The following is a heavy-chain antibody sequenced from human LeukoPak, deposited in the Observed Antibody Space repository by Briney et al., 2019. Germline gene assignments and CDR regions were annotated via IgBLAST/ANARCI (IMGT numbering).Heavy chain of an antibody. CDR2: INTNTGNP. CDR1: GYTFTGYY. V-gene: IGHV7-4-1*02. Sequence: ASVKVSCKASGYTFTGYYMHWVRQAPGQGLEWMGWINTNTGNPTYAQGFTGRFVFSLDTSVSTAYLQISSLKAEDTAVYCCARDDKWLFHYWGQGTLVTVSS. J-gene: IGHJ4*02. D-gene: IGHD6-19*01. CDR3: ARDDKWLFHY.